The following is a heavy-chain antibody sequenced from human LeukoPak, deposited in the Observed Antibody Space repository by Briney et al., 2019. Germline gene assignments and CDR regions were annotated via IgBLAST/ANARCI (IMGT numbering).Heavy chain of an antibody. CDR2: ISYDGSNK. D-gene: IGHD1-26*01. CDR3: ARDPRSWVGATSPSDY. CDR1: GFTFSSYA. J-gene: IGHJ4*02. Sequence: GGSLRLSCAASGFTFSSYAMHWVRQAPGKGLEWVAVISYDGSNKYYADSVKGRFTISRDNSKNTLYLQMNSLSAEDTAVYYCARDPRSWVGATSPSDYWGQGTLVTVSS. V-gene: IGHV3-30*01.